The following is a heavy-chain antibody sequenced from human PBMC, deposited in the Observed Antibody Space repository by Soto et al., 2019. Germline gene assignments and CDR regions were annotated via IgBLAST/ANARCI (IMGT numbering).Heavy chain of an antibody. CDR1: GFTVSNYH. D-gene: IGHD6-13*01. Sequence: GGSLRLSCAASGFTVSNYHMNWVRRAPGKGLEWVSVIYTAGSADFADSVKGRFSISRDDSKNTLYLQMSSLRAEDTAVYYCARVHRSSYHYFNYWGQGNLVTVSS. CDR3: ARVHRSSYHYFNY. V-gene: IGHV3-66*01. CDR2: IYTAGSA. J-gene: IGHJ4*02.